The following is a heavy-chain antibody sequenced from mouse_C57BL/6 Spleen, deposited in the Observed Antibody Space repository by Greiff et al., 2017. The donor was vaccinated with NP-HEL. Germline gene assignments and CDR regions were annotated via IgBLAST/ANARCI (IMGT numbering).Heavy chain of an antibody. Sequence: QVQLQQSGAELVRPGASVTLSCKASGYTFTDYEMHWVKQTPVHGLEWIGAIDPETGGTAYNQKFKGKAILTADKSSSTAYMELRSLTSEDSAVYYCTRRDITTVVAPFAYWGQGTLVTVSA. J-gene: IGHJ3*01. D-gene: IGHD1-1*01. CDR3: TRRDITTVVAPFAY. V-gene: IGHV1-15*01. CDR1: GYTFTDYE. CDR2: IDPETGGT.